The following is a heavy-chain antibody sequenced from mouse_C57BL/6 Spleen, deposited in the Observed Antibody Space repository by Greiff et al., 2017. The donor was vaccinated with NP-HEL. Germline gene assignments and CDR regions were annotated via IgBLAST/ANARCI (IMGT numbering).Heavy chain of an antibody. Sequence: EVKVVESGGGLVKPGGSLKLSCAASGFTFSSYAMSWVRQTPEKRLEWVATISDGGSYTYYPDNVKGRFTISRDNAKNNLYLQMSHLKAEDTAMYYCAREGSWFAYWGQGTLVTVSA. V-gene: IGHV5-4*01. J-gene: IGHJ3*01. CDR2: ISDGGSYT. CDR1: GFTFSSYA. CDR3: AREGSWFAY.